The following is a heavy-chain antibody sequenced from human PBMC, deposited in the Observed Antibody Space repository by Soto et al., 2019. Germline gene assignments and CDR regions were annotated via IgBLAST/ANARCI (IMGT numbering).Heavy chain of an antibody. CDR2: IYPGDSDT. Sequence: GESLKISCKGSGYSFTNYWIGWVRQMPGKGLEWMGIIYPGDSDTRYSPSFQGQVTISADRSISTAYLQWSSLKASDTGMYYCARLGYCGDTNCYGVDYWGQGTLVTVSS. V-gene: IGHV5-51*01. CDR3: ARLGYCGDTNCYGVDY. CDR1: GYSFTNYW. J-gene: IGHJ4*02. D-gene: IGHD2-2*01.